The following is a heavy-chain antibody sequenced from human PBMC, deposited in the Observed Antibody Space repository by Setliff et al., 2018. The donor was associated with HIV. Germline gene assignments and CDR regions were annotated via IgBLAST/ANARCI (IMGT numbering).Heavy chain of an antibody. CDR1: GFTFSSYW. V-gene: IGHV3-7*03. J-gene: IGHJ4*02. CDR3: ARGTMLVVAATPGRQWRAHFDY. D-gene: IGHD2-15*01. Sequence: GGSLRLSCAASGFTFSSYWMTWVRQAPGKGLEWVANIQKDGNEQYYVGSLKGRFTISRDNAKNALYLQMNSLRVDDTAVYYCARGTMLVVAATPGRQWRAHFDYWGQGTLVTVS. CDR2: IQKDGNEQ.